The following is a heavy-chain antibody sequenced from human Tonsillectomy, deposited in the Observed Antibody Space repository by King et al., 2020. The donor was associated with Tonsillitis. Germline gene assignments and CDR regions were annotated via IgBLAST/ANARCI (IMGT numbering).Heavy chain of an antibody. J-gene: IGHJ4*02. CDR3: ARAGGMAAPGTRDNY. Sequence: VQLVESGGGLVKPGGSLRLSCAASGFTFSSYSMNWVRQAPGKGLEWVSSISSSGTYIYYADSVKGRFAISRDNAKNSLYLQMNSLRAEDTAVYYCARAGGMAAPGTRDNYWGQGTLVTVSS. CDR1: GFTFSSYS. V-gene: IGHV3-21*01. D-gene: IGHD6-13*01. CDR2: ISSSGTYI.